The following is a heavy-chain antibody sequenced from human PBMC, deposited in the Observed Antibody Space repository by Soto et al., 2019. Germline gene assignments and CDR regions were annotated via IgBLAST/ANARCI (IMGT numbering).Heavy chain of an antibody. J-gene: IGHJ5*02. D-gene: IGHD5-12*01. CDR2: IYCSGST. CDR3: ARVAGNGYEEFWFDP. Sequence: SETLSLTCTVSGGSVSSGSCYWSWIRQPPGKGLEWIGYIYCSGSTNYNPSLKSRVTISVDTSKNQFSLKLSSVTAADTAVYYCARVAGNGYEEFWFDPWGQGTLVTVS. CDR1: GGSVSSGSCY. V-gene: IGHV4-61*01.